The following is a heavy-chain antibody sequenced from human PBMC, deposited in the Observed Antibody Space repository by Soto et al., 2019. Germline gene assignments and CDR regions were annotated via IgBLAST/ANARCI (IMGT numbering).Heavy chain of an antibody. CDR1: GYTFTSYG. V-gene: IGHV1-18*04. J-gene: IGHJ6*02. Sequence: ASVTVSCKASGYTFTSYGISWVRPAPGQGLEWMGWISAYNGNTNYAQKLQGRVTMTTDTSTSRAYMELRSLRSDDTAVYYCARYEEFKYHGDYAHYYYGMDVWGQGTTVTVSS. CDR3: ARYEEFKYHGDYAHYYYGMDV. CDR2: ISAYNGNT. D-gene: IGHD4-17*01.